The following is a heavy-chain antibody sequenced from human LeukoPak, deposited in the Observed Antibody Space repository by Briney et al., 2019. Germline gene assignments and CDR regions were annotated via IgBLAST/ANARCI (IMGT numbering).Heavy chain of an antibody. CDR1: GYIFTRYG. V-gene: IGHV1-18*01. J-gene: IGHJ4*02. Sequence: ASVKVSCKASGYIFTRYGVTWVGQAPGQGLEWMGWISAYNGNTKYEEKVQDRVTMTTDTSTNTVYMELRSLRSDDSAVYYCGRENFASETYYCDYWGQGTQVTVSS. D-gene: IGHD3-10*01. CDR3: GRENFASETYYCDY. CDR2: ISAYNGNT.